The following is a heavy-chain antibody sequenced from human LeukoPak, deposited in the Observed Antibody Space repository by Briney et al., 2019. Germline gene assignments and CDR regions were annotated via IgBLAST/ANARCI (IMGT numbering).Heavy chain of an antibody. J-gene: IGHJ6*04. CDR3: ARVWGGRHGSGSYGV. Sequence: GASVKVSCKASGYTLTSYGVSWVRQAPGQGLEWMGWISPYNGDTNYAQKFQGRVTMTSDTSTNTAYMELRSLRSDDTAVYYCARVWGGRHGSGSYGVWGKGTTVTVSS. V-gene: IGHV1-18*01. CDR2: ISPYNGDT. D-gene: IGHD3-10*01. CDR1: GYTLTSYG.